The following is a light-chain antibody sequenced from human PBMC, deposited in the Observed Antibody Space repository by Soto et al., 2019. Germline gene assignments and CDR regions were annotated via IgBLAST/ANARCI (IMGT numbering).Light chain of an antibody. J-gene: IGLJ1*01. Sequence: SVLTQPASVSGSPGQSITISCTGTSSDVGNYNLVSWYQQHPGKAPKLMIYEVTKRPSGVSNRFSGSKSGNTASLTISGLQAEDDADYYCCSYAGTSYVFGNGTKVTVL. V-gene: IGLV2-23*02. CDR1: SSDVGNYNL. CDR2: EVT. CDR3: CSYAGTSYV.